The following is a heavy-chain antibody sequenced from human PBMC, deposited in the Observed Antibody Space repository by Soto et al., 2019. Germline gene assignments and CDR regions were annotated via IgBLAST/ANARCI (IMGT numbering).Heavy chain of an antibody. D-gene: IGHD3-10*01. V-gene: IGHV4-39*01. J-gene: IGHJ6*02. CDR3: ARHAPHYCGSGSYYNVDPYCYYGMDV. Sequence: SETLSLTCTVSGGSISSSSYYWGWIRQPPGKGLEWIGSIYYSGSTYYNPSLKSRVTISVDTSKNQFSLKLSSVTAADTAVYYCARHAPHYCGSGSYYNVDPYCYYGMDVWGQGTTVTVSS. CDR2: IYYSGST. CDR1: GGSISSSSYY.